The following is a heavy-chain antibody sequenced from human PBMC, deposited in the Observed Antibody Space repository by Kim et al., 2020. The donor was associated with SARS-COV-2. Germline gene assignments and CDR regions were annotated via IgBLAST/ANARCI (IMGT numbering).Heavy chain of an antibody. V-gene: IGHV3-30*02. D-gene: IGHD1-26*01. Sequence: KYYADSVKGRFTISRANSQNTLYLQMNSLRAEDTAVYYCAKEGGQGKFDYWGQGTLVTVSS. CDR2: K. J-gene: IGHJ4*02. CDR3: AKEGGQGKFDY.